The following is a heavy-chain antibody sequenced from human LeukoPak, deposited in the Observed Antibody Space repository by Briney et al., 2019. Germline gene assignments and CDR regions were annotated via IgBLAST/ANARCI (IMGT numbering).Heavy chain of an antibody. D-gene: IGHD2-2*01. CDR3: AKDADIVVVPAASFDY. Sequence: GRSLRLSCAASGFTVSSYAISWARQDPGKGLECVSDISGSGGSTYYADSVKGRFTISRDNSKNTLYLQMNSLRAENTAVYYCAKDADIVVVPAASFDYWGQGTLVTVSS. V-gene: IGHV3-23*01. CDR2: ISGSGGST. J-gene: IGHJ4*02. CDR1: GFTVSSYA.